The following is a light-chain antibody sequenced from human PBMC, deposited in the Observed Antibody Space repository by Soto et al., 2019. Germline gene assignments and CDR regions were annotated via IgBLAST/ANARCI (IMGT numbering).Light chain of an antibody. Sequence: DIVLTQSPAILSLSPGERATLSCRSSQSVANSLAWYQQRPGQAPRLLIFDTSRRATGTPARFSGIGTGTDFTLTISSLEPEDFAVYYCQQRVNWPPLSFGGGTRVESK. CDR3: QQRVNWPPLS. J-gene: IGKJ4*01. CDR1: QSVANS. V-gene: IGKV3-11*01. CDR2: DTS.